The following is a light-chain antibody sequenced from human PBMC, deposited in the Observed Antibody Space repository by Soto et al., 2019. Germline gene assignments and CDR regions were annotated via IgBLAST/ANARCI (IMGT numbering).Light chain of an antibody. CDR2: AAS. CDR3: QKYNSAPPCT. Sequence: DIQMTQSPSSLSASVGDRVTITCRASQGISNYLAWYQQKPGKVPKLLIYAASTLQSGVPSRFSGSASGTDFTLTISSLQPKDVATYYWQKYNSAPPCTFGQGTKVEIK. J-gene: IGKJ1*01. CDR1: QGISNY. V-gene: IGKV1-27*01.